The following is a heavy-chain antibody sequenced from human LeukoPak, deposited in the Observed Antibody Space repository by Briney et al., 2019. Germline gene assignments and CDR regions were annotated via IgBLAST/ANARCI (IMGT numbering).Heavy chain of an antibody. CDR3: ARSPRILGFDY. CDR2: IYPGDSDT. J-gene: IGHJ4*02. V-gene: IGHV5-51*01. D-gene: IGHD2-15*01. Sequence: GESLKISCKGSGYSFTSYWIGWVRQLPGKGLEWMGIIYPGDSDTRYSPSFQGQVTTSADKSISTAYLQWSSLKASDTAMYYCARSPRILGFDYWGQGTLVTVSS. CDR1: GYSFTSYW.